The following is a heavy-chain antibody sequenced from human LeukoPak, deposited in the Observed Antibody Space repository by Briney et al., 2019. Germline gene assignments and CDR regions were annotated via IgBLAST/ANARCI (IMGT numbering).Heavy chain of an antibody. J-gene: IGHJ4*02. CDR3: ARLRVVPAAFFDY. CDR2: INPNSGGT. V-gene: IGHV1-2*02. D-gene: IGHD2-2*01. Sequence: ASVKVSCKASGYTFTGYYMHWVRQAPGQGLEWMGWINPNSGGTNYAQKFQGRVTMTRDTSISTAYMELSRLRSDDTAVYYCARLRVVPAAFFDYWGQGTLVTVSS. CDR1: GYTFTGYY.